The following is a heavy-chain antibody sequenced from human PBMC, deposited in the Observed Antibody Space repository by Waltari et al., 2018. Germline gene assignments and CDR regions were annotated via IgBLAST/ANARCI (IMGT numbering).Heavy chain of an antibody. Sequence: EVQLVESGGGLVTPGGSLRLSCAASGFTFSSYSMNWVRQAPGKGLEWVSSISSSSTYIFYADSVKGRFTISRDNAKNSLYLQMNSLRAEDTAVYYCARDYGTAAAGKRGFWYWGQGSLVTVTS. J-gene: IGHJ4*02. V-gene: IGHV3-21*01. CDR2: ISSSSTYI. CDR1: GFTFSSYS. D-gene: IGHD6-13*01. CDR3: ARDYGTAAAGKRGFWY.